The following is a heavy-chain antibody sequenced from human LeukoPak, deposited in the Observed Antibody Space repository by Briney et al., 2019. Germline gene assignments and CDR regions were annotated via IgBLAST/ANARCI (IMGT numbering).Heavy chain of an antibody. CDR2: INTNTGNP. D-gene: IGHD2-2*01. CDR1: GYTFTSYA. CDR3: ARAYSGYCSSTSCYRGYYYYYMDV. Sequence: ASVKASCKASGYTFTSYAMNWVRQAPGQGLEWMGWINTNTGNPTYAQGFTGRFVFSLDTSVSTAYLQISSLKAEDTAVYYCARAYSGYCSSTSCYRGYYYYYMDVWGKGTTVTVSS. V-gene: IGHV7-4-1*02. J-gene: IGHJ6*03.